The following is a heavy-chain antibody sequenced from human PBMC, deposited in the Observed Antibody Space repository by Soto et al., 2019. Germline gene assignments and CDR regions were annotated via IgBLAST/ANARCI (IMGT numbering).Heavy chain of an antibody. D-gene: IGHD6-19*01. CDR1: GFTFSSYA. V-gene: IGHV3-30-3*01. CDR2: ISYDGSNK. Sequence: GGSLRLSCAASGFTFSSYAMHWVRQAPGKGLEWVAVISYDGSNKYYADSVKGRFTISRDNSKNTLYLQMNSLRAEDTAVYYCARDRDTGYSSGWSYYYGMDVWGQGTTVTVSS. CDR3: ARDRDTGYSSGWSYYYGMDV. J-gene: IGHJ6*02.